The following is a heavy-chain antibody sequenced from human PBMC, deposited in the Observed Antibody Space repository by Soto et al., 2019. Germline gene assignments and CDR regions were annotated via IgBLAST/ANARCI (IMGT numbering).Heavy chain of an antibody. CDR1: GFNFNDYA. J-gene: IGHJ3*01. Sequence: GGSLRLSCAASGFNFNDYAMSWVRQAPGKGLEWVAVISGNGGFRYYADFVKGRFTVSRDNSKNTVYLQMSNLTADDTAIYYCVREGRGSFDFWGRGTMVTV. V-gene: IGHV3-23*01. D-gene: IGHD5-12*01. CDR3: VREGRGSFDF. CDR2: ISGNGGFR.